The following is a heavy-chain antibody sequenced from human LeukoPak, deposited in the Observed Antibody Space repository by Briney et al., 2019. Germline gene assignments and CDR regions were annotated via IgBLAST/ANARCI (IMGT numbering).Heavy chain of an antibody. J-gene: IGHJ6*03. Sequence: QAGGSLRLSCAASGFTFSSYAMSWVRQAPGKGLEWVSAISGSGGSTYYADSVKGRFTISRDNSKNTLYLQMNSLRAVDTAVYYCAKDVGWYSSSSYYYYYMDVWGKGTTVTVSS. CDR1: GFTFSSYA. D-gene: IGHD6-6*01. CDR3: AKDVGWYSSSSYYYYYMDV. CDR2: ISGSGGST. V-gene: IGHV3-23*01.